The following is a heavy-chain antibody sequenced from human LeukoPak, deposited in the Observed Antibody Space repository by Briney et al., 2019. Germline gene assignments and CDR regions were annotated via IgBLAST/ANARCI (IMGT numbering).Heavy chain of an antibody. CDR1: GFTFSSFR. Sequence: GGSLRLSCAASGFTFSSFRMNWVRQAPGKGLEWVSTISSSRSYIYYADSVKGRFTISRDNAKNSLYLQMNSLRAEDTDVSYCASESGYSYGCRWGQGSQLSVSS. D-gene: IGHD5-18*01. J-gene: IGHJ4*02. CDR2: ISSSRSYI. CDR3: ASESGYSYGCR. V-gene: IGHV3-21*01.